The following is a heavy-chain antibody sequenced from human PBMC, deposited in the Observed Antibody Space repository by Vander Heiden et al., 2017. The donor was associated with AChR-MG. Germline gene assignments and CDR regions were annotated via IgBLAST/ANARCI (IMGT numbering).Heavy chain of an antibody. CDR1: GGSISSYY. J-gene: IGHJ4*02. Sequence: QVQLQESGPGLVKPSETLSLTCTVSGGSISSYYWSWIRQPPGKGLEWIGYIYYSGSTNYNPSRKSRVTISVDTSKNQFSMKLSSVTAADTAVYYCAREPGSWTGYYYFDYWGQGTLVTVSS. CDR3: AREPGSWTGYYYFDY. D-gene: IGHD3-3*01. CDR2: IYYSGST. V-gene: IGHV4-59*01.